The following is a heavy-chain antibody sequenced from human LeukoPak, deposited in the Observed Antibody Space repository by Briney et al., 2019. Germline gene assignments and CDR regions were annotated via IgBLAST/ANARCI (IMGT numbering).Heavy chain of an antibody. Sequence: SGTLSLTCAVSGGSISSSNWWSWVRQPPGKGLEWMGEIYHSGSTYYNPSLRSRVTISVDTSKNQFSLKLSSVTAADTAVYYWARVRPYDFWSGYQPSPHFDYWGQGTLVTVSS. CDR2: IYHSGST. CDR3: ARVRPYDFWSGYQPSPHFDY. D-gene: IGHD3-3*01. J-gene: IGHJ4*02. CDR1: GGSISSSNW. V-gene: IGHV4-4*02.